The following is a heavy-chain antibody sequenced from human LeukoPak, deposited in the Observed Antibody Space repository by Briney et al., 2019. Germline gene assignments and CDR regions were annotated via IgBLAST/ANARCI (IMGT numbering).Heavy chain of an antibody. V-gene: IGHV1-2*04. CDR1: GYTFTGYY. CDR3: ARDGGLSIAGSFDP. Sequence: ASVKVSCKASGYTFTGYYMHWVRQAPGQGLEWMGWINPNSGGTNYAQKFQGWVTMTRDTSISTAYMDLSSLRSEDTAVYYCARDGGLSIAGSFDPWGQGTLVTVSS. CDR2: INPNSGGT. J-gene: IGHJ5*02. D-gene: IGHD6-6*01.